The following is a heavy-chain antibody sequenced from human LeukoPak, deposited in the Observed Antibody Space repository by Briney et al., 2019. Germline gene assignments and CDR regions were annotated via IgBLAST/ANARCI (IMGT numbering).Heavy chain of an antibody. Sequence: SVKVSCKASGGTFSSYAISWVRQAPGQGLEWMGGIIPIFGTANYAQKFQGRVTITADESTSTAYMELSSLRPEDTAVYYCARSPITMIVPQSVGMDVWGQGTTVTVSS. J-gene: IGHJ6*02. CDR1: GGTFSSYA. CDR2: IIPIFGTA. D-gene: IGHD3-22*01. CDR3: ARSPITMIVPQSVGMDV. V-gene: IGHV1-69*13.